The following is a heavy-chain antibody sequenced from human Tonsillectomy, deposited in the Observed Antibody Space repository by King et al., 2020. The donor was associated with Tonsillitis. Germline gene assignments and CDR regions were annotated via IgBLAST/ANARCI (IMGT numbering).Heavy chain of an antibody. CDR2: IKSKNEGGTT. J-gene: IGHJ4*02. Sequence: VQLVESGGDLVKPGGSLRLSCAASGFTFSNAWMNWVRQAPGKGLEWVGRIKSKNEGGTTDYAAPVKGRFSISRDDSKTTVYLQMSNLKTEDSAVYNCTADVPDTLRPIDYWGQGTLVTVSS. V-gene: IGHV3-15*07. D-gene: IGHD5-12*01. CDR1: GFTFSNAW. CDR3: TADVPDTLRPIDY.